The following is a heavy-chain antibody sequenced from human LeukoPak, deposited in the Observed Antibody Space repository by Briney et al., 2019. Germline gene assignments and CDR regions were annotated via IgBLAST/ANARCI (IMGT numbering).Heavy chain of an antibody. CDR1: GFTFSSYA. CDR3: AKGEVGATLPLFAFDI. CDR2: ISGSGGST. D-gene: IGHD1-26*01. V-gene: IGHV3-23*01. J-gene: IGHJ3*02. Sequence: PSGGSLRLSCAASGFTFSSYAMSWVRQAPGKGLEWVSAISGSGGSTYYADSVKGRFTISRDNSKNMLYLQMNSLRAEDTAVYYCAKGEVGATLPLFAFDIWGQGTMVTVSS.